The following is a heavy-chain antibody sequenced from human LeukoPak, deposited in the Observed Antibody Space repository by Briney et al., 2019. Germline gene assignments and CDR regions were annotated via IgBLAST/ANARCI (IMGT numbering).Heavy chain of an antibody. CDR2: ISSSSSTI. CDR3: SSNLPETQTLYYFYGMDV. Sequence: GGSLRLSCAASGFTFRSYSMNWVRQAPGEGLEWVSSISSSSSTIYYADSVKGRFTISRDNAKNSLYLEMNSLRAEDTAVYYCSSNLPETQTLYYFYGMDVWGQGTTVTVSS. CDR1: GFTFRSYS. J-gene: IGHJ6*02. V-gene: IGHV3-21*03. D-gene: IGHD6-6*01.